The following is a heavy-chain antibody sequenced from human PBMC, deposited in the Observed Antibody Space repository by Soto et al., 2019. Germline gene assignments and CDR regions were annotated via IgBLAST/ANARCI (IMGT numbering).Heavy chain of an antibody. V-gene: IGHV4-30-4*01. D-gene: IGHD3-10*01. Sequence: HVQLQESGPGLVKPSQTLSLTCTVSGGSISSGDYYLSWIRQPPGKGLEWIGYIYYSGSTYYNPSLKSRVTISVDTSKNQFSLKLSSVTAADTAVYYCARVRELGNYNWFDPWGQGTLVTVSS. J-gene: IGHJ5*02. CDR3: ARVRELGNYNWFDP. CDR1: GGSISSGDYY. CDR2: IYYSGST.